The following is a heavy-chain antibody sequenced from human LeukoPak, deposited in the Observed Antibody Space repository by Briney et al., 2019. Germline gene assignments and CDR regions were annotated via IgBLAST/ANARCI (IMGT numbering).Heavy chain of an antibody. V-gene: IGHV4-59*01. Sequence: NPSETLSLTCTVSGGSISSYYWSWIRQPPGKGLEWIGYIYYSGSTNYNPSLKSRVTISVDTSKNQFSLKLSSVTAADTAVYYCARGIGYYDSSGYIPYFDYWGQGTLVTVSS. D-gene: IGHD3-22*01. CDR2: IYYSGST. CDR1: GGSISSYY. CDR3: ARGIGYYDSSGYIPYFDY. J-gene: IGHJ4*02.